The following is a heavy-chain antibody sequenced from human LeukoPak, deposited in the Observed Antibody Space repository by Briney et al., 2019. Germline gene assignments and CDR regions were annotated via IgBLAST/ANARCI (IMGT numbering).Heavy chain of an antibody. CDR3: ARGFFVTSFDY. V-gene: IGHV4-39*07. CDR1: GGSFSSSSYY. Sequence: SETLSLTCTVSGGSFSSSSYYWGWIRQPPGKGLEWIGSISYSGNTYYNPSLESRVTISVDTSKNQFSLKLSSVTAADTAVYYCARGFFVTSFDYWGQGTLVTVSS. J-gene: IGHJ4*02. CDR2: ISYSGNT. D-gene: IGHD3-3*01.